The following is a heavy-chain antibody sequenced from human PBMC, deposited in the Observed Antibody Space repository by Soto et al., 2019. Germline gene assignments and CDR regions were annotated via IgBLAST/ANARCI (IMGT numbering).Heavy chain of an antibody. CDR1: GFTFSSYS. Sequence: EVQLVESGGGLVQPGGSLGLSCAASGFTFSSYSMNWVRQAPGKGLVWVSYISSSSSTIYYADSVKGRFTISRDNAKNSLYLQMNSLRAEDTAVYYCARANYYGSPGDFDYWGQGTLVTVSS. CDR2: ISSSSSTI. J-gene: IGHJ4*02. V-gene: IGHV3-48*01. CDR3: ARANYYGSPGDFDY. D-gene: IGHD3-10*01.